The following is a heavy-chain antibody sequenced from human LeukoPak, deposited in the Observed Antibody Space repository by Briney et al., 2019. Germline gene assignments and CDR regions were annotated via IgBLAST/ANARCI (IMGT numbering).Heavy chain of an antibody. D-gene: IGHD6-6*01. CDR2: ISGSGAST. CDR1: GVTFSNYA. J-gene: IGHJ4*02. CDR3: ARDPASWRPYYFPY. V-gene: IGHV3-23*01. Sequence: CXXSGVTFSNYALSWVRQAPGKGLEWVAGISGSGASTFYTDSVKGRFTISRDNYKNTLYLQMSSLRAEDTAVYFCARDPASWRPYYFPYRGQGTLVTVSS.